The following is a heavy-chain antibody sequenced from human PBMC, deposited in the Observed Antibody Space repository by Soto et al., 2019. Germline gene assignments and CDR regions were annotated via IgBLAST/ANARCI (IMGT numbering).Heavy chain of an antibody. V-gene: IGHV3-30*18. CDR2: ISYDGSIK. D-gene: IGHD5-18*01. Sequence: AGGSLRLSRAASGFTFRGYGMHWVRQAPGRGLEWVAIISYDGSIKYYADSVRGRFNISRDNSKKTLYLQMNSLRAEDTAVYYCANSEYSRYKNIDVWGQGTTVTVSS. CDR3: ANSEYSRYKNIDV. CDR1: GFTFRGYG. J-gene: IGHJ6*02.